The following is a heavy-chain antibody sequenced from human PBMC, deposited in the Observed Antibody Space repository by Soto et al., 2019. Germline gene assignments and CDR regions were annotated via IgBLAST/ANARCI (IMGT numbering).Heavy chain of an antibody. Sequence: SVKVSWKASGGPLSSCSITWVRQAPGQGLEWMGGIIPFFGTTNYAQKFQGRVTITADESTSTAYLELSSLGSEDTAVYYCARVPPPMDVWGQGTTVTVSS. CDR2: IIPFFGTT. CDR1: GGPLSSCS. V-gene: IGHV1-69*13. J-gene: IGHJ6*02. CDR3: ARVPPPMDV.